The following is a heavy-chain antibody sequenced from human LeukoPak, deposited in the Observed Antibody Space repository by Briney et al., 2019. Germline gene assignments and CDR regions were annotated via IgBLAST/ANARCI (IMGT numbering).Heavy chain of an antibody. J-gene: IGHJ3*02. D-gene: IGHD2-2*01. Sequence: PSETLSLTCTVSGGSISSGGYYWSWIRQHPGKGLEWIGYIYYSGSTYYNPSLKSRVTISVDTSKNQFSLKLSSVTAADTAVYYCAGGGCSSTSCYRIDDAFDIWGQGTMVTVSS. CDR1: GGSISSGGYY. CDR3: AGGGCSSTSCYRIDDAFDI. V-gene: IGHV4-31*03. CDR2: IYYSGST.